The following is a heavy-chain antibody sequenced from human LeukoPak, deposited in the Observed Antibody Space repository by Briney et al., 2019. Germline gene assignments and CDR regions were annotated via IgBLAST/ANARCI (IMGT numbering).Heavy chain of an antibody. V-gene: IGHV3-11*01. Sequence: GGSLRLSCAASGFTFSDSYMSWIRQAPGKGLEWVSYISTNGGTTFYADSVKGRFTISRDNAKSSLYLQMNSLRAEDTAVYFCARGSILRYWGQGILVTVSS. CDR2: ISTNGGTT. J-gene: IGHJ4*02. CDR1: GFTFSDSY. D-gene: IGHD2-21*01. CDR3: ARGSILRY.